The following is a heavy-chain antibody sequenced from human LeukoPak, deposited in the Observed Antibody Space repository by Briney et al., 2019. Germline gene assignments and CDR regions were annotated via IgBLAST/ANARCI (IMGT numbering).Heavy chain of an antibody. J-gene: IGHJ6*02. CDR3: ARDITIFPYYYYGMDV. CDR2: IYTSGST. D-gene: IGHD3-9*01. CDR1: GGSISSYY. V-gene: IGHV4-4*07. Sequence: SETLSLTCTVSGGSISSYYWSWIRQPAGKGLEWIGRIYTSGSTNYNPSLKSRVTMSVDTSKNQFSLKLSSVTAADTAVYYCARDITIFPYYYYGMDVWGQGTTVTVSS.